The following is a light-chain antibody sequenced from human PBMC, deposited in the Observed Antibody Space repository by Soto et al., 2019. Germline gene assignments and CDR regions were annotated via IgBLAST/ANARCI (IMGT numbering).Light chain of an antibody. CDR1: SSNVGAGSD. CDR2: VNN. J-gene: IGLJ1*01. Sequence: QSVLTQPPSVSGAPGQSVTISCSGSSSNVGAGSDVYWYQQLPGTAPRLLISVNNKRPSGVPDRFSGSKSGTSASLAITGLRPEDEADYYCQSYDDTLSGSWVFGTGTKVTVL. V-gene: IGLV1-40*01. CDR3: QSYDDTLSGSWV.